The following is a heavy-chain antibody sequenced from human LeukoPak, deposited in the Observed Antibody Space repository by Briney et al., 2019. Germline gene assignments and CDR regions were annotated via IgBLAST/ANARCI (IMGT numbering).Heavy chain of an antibody. J-gene: IGHJ4*02. CDR1: GFTFSNYD. CDR2: IGTVGDT. Sequence: GGSLRLSCAASGFTFSNYDMIWVRQVTGKGLEWVSSIGTVGDTHYLDSVKGRFTISRDNSKNTLYLQMNSLRVEDTAVYYCAKDLDSSGYSYWGQGTLVSVSS. V-gene: IGHV3-13*04. D-gene: IGHD3-22*01. CDR3: AKDLDSSGYSY.